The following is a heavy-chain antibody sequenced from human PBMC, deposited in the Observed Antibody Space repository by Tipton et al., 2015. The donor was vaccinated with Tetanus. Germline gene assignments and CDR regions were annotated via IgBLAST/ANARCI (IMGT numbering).Heavy chain of an antibody. CDR3: AKVPWEGVYANWFDP. Sequence: TLSLTCTVSGGSINSYYWSWVRQPPGKGLEWIAYIHYSGRTNYNPSLESRVTISVDTSTNQFSLKLSSVTAADTAVYYCAKVPWEGVYANWFDPWGQGTLVTVSS. V-gene: IGHV4-59*12. CDR2: IHYSGRT. J-gene: IGHJ5*02. D-gene: IGHD2-8*01. CDR1: GGSINSYY.